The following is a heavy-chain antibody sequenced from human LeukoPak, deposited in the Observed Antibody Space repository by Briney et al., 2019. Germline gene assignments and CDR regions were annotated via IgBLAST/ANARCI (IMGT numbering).Heavy chain of an antibody. D-gene: IGHD2-15*01. CDR3: ARGNQRLPRSTPDY. Sequence: GGSLRLSCAVSGFTFSSSWMHWVRQAPGKGLVWVSHIKTDGSTTAYADSVKGRFTISRDNAKNTLYLQMNSLRAEDTGVYYCARGNQRLPRSTPDYWGQGTLVTVSS. CDR2: IKTDGSTT. CDR1: GFTFSSSW. J-gene: IGHJ4*02. V-gene: IGHV3-74*01.